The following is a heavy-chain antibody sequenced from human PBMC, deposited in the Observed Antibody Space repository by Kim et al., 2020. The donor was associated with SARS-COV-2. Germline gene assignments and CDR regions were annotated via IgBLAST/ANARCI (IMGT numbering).Heavy chain of an antibody. CDR1: GDSVSSNSAA. CDR2: TYYMSRWNS. D-gene: IGHD3-10*01. J-gene: IGHJ4*02. CDR3: ARAKDPYYTGAGSNFDY. V-gene: IGHV6-1*01. Sequence: SQTLSLTCAISGDSVSSNSAAWNWIRQSPLGGLEWLGRTYYMSRWNSDYAVSVRSRMTINTDTSKNQFSLQLKSVTPEDTAVYYCARAKDPYYTGAGSNFDYWGQGTLVTVSS.